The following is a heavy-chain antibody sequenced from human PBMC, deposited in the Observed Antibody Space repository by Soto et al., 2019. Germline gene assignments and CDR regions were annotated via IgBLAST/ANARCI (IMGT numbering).Heavy chain of an antibody. CDR2: MHYSGST. D-gene: IGHD6-19*01. CDR3: ARRGSGWFFDY. J-gene: IGHJ4*02. Sequence: QLQLQESGPGLVKPSETLSLICTVSGGSISSSGYYWGWIRQPPGKGLEWIGSMHYSGSTYYNPSLKSRVTLSLDTSNHQFSLTLNSVTASDTAVYYCARRGSGWFFDYWGQGTLVTVSS. CDR1: GGSISSSGYY. V-gene: IGHV4-39*01.